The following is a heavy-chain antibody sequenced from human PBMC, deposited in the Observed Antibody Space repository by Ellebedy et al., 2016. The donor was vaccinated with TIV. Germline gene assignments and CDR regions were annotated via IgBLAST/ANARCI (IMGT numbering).Heavy chain of an antibody. D-gene: IGHD2-15*01. V-gene: IGHV1-2*02. CDR1: GYSFTGYD. J-gene: IGHJ5*02. Sequence: AASVKVSCKASGYSFTGYDMHWVRQAPGQGLEWMGWINPKSGATDYAQKFQGRVTITRDTSANTAYMELSSLGSEDTAVYYCARDLPECSGGSCYYGWFDPWGQGTLVTVSS. CDR3: ARDLPECSGGSCYYGWFDP. CDR2: INPKSGAT.